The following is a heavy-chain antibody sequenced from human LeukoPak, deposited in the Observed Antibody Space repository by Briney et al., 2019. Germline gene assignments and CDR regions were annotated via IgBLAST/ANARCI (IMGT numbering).Heavy chain of an antibody. CDR1: GLSVSSNF. V-gene: IGHV3-11*04. Sequence: GGSLRLSCAATGLSVSSNFMSWVRQAPGRGLEWVSYISSSGSTIYYADSVKGRFTISRDNAKNSLYLQMNSLRAEDTAVYYCARDCDSTSCYPYYYYYYMDVWGKGTTVTVSS. CDR2: ISSSGSTI. J-gene: IGHJ6*03. D-gene: IGHD2-2*01. CDR3: ARDCDSTSCYPYYYYYYMDV.